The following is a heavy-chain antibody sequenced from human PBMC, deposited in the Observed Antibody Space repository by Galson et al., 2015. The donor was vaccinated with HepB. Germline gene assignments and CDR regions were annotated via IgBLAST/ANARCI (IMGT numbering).Heavy chain of an antibody. D-gene: IGHD6-19*01. CDR2: ISYDGSNK. J-gene: IGHJ4*02. Sequence: SLRLSCAASGFTFSSYAMHWVRQAPGKGLEWVAVISYDGSNKYYADSVKGRFTISRDNSKNTLYLQMNSLRAEDTAVYYCARSSTQWLLSGGCHYWGQGTLVTVSS. CDR1: GFTFSSYA. CDR3: ARSSTQWLLSGGCHY. V-gene: IGHV3-30-3*01.